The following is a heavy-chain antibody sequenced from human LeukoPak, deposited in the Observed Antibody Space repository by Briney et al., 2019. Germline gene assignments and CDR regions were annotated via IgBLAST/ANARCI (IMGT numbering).Heavy chain of an antibody. CDR2: ISSDGSST. V-gene: IGHV3-74*01. Sequence: GGSLRLSCAASGFTLSSFWMHWVRQAPGKGLEWVSRISSDGSSTNYADSVKGRFAISRDAAKNTLFLQINSLRAEDMAVYFCAAAGRGSLDYWGQGTLVTVSS. CDR1: GFTLSSFW. J-gene: IGHJ4*02. D-gene: IGHD3-16*01. CDR3: AAAGRGSLDY.